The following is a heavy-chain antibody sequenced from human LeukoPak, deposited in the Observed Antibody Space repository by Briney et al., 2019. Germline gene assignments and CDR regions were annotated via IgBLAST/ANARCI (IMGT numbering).Heavy chain of an antibody. J-gene: IGHJ3*02. CDR2: INCNSAGT. V-gene: IGHV1-2*06. CDR1: GYTFTAYY. CDR3: AVQSIVANTQGDAFDI. Sequence: ASVKVSCKASGYTFTAYYIHWVRQAPGRGLEWVGRINCNSAGTNYAQKLRGMVTMTRDTSISTVYMELSSLRSDDTAVYYCAVQSIVANTQGDAFDIWGQGTTVIVSS. D-gene: IGHD5-12*01.